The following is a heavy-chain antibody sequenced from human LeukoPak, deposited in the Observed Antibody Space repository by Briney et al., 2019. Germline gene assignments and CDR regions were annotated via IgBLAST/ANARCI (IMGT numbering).Heavy chain of an antibody. V-gene: IGHV4-59*06. CDR2: IYYSGST. Sequence: SETLSLTCTVSGGSISSYYWSWIRQHPGKGLEWIGYIYYSGSTYYDPSLKSRVTISVDTSKNQFSLKLSSVTAADTAVYYCARTNVDSSSWYRTHFDYWGQGTLVTVSS. CDR1: GGSISSYY. J-gene: IGHJ4*02. CDR3: ARTNVDSSSWYRTHFDY. D-gene: IGHD6-13*01.